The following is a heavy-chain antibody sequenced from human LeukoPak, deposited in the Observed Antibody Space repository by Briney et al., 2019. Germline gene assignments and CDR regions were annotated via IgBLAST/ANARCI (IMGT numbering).Heavy chain of an antibody. J-gene: IGHJ4*02. CDR1: GFTFSSYA. V-gene: IGHV3-23*01. CDR3: ANFVRFTAAAGLTFFDY. D-gene: IGHD6-13*01. Sequence: PGGSLRLSCAASGFTFSSYAMSWVRQAPGKGLEWVSAISGSGGSTYYADSVKGRFTISRDNSKNTLYLQMNSLRAEDTAVYYCANFVRFTAAAGLTFFDYWGQGTLVTVSS. CDR2: ISGSGGST.